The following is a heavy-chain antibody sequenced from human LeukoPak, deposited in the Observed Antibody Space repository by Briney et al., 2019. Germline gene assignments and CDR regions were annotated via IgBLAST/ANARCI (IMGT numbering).Heavy chain of an antibody. CDR2: IFYSGNT. V-gene: IGHV4-39*01. J-gene: IGHJ4*02. Sequence: SETLSLTCTVSGGSISSSVYYWGWVRQPPGKGLEWIGTIFYSGNTYYNPSLKSRVTISVDTSKNQFSLKLSSVTAADTALYYCARHRTYYYGSSANLRAAYFDYWGQGALVTVSS. CDR3: ARHRTYYYGSSANLRAAYFDY. CDR1: GGSISSSVYY. D-gene: IGHD3-22*01.